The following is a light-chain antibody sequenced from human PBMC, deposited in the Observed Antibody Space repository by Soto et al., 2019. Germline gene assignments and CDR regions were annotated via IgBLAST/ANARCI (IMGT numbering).Light chain of an antibody. Sequence: DIQMTQSPSSLSASVGDRVTITCRARQSISSYLNWYQQKPGKAPKLLIYAASSLQSGVPSRFSGSVSGTDCTITISSLQPEDAATYYCQQSYSTPRTFGQGTKLEIK. V-gene: IGKV1-39*01. CDR1: QSISSY. CDR2: AAS. CDR3: QQSYSTPRT. J-gene: IGKJ2*01.